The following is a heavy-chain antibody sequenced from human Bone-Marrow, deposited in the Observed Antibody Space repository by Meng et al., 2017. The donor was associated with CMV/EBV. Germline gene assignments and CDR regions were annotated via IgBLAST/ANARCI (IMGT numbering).Heavy chain of an antibody. J-gene: IGHJ6*02. D-gene: IGHD3-3*01. V-gene: IGHV3-11*04. CDR2: ISSSGSTI. CDR3: TRVAARVDPYYYAMDV. Sequence: GGSLRLSCAASGFTFSDYYMSWIRQAPGKGLEWVSYISSSGSTIYYADSVKGRFTISRDNAKNSLYLQMNSLRAEDTAVYYCTRVAARVDPYYYAMDVWGQGTTVTVSS. CDR1: GFTFSDYY.